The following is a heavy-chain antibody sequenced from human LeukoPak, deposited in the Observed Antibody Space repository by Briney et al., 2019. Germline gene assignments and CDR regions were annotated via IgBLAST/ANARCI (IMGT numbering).Heavy chain of an antibody. V-gene: IGHV3-74*01. CDR1: GFTFSSYW. CDR3: ARDEAWESGYDYVGYFDY. D-gene: IGHD3-16*01. CDR2: INSDGSST. Sequence: GGSLRLSCAASGFTFSSYWMHWVRQAPGKGLVWVSRINSDGSSTSYADSVKGRFTISRDNAKNTLYLQMNSLRAEDTAVYYCARDEAWESGYDYVGYFDYWGQGTLVTVSS. J-gene: IGHJ4*02.